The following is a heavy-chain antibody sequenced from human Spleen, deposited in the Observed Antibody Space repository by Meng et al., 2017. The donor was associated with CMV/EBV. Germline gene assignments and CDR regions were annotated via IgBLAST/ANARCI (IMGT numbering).Heavy chain of an antibody. Sequence: SETLSLTCTVSGGSISSSSYYWDWIRQPPGKGLEWIGSIYYSGSTSYNPSLKSRVTISVDKSKNQFSLRLRSVTAADTAVYYCARVRSTSWRVYYYYGMDVWGQGTTVTVSS. J-gene: IGHJ6*02. CDR1: GGSISSSSYY. V-gene: IGHV4-39*07. CDR3: ARVRSTSWRVYYYYGMDV. D-gene: IGHD2-2*01. CDR2: IYYSGST.